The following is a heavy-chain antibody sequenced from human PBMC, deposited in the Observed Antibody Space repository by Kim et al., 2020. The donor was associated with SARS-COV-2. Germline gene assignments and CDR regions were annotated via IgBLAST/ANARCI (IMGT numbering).Heavy chain of an antibody. CDR3: AADSLRLWLSGNYYGMDV. J-gene: IGHJ6*02. CDR1: GFTFTSSA. D-gene: IGHD5-18*01. CDR2: IVVGSGNT. V-gene: IGHV1-58*02. Sequence: SVKVSCKASGFTFTSSAMQWVRQARGQRLEWIGWIVVGSGNTNYAQKFQERVTITRDMSTSTAYMELSSLRSEDTAVYYCAADSLRLWLSGNYYGMDVWGQGTTVTVSS.